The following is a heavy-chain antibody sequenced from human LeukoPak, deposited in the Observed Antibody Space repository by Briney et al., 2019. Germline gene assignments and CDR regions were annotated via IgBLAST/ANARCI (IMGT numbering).Heavy chain of an antibody. J-gene: IGHJ4*02. CDR2: INPNSGGT. V-gene: IGHV1-2*06. Sequence: GASVKVSCKASGYTFTGYYMHWVRQAPGQGLEWMGRINPNSGGTNYAQKFQGRVTMTRDTSISTAYMELSRLRSDDTAVYYCARAEVTGWFSVFDYWGQGTLVTVSS. CDR1: GYTFTGYY. D-gene: IGHD6-19*01. CDR3: ARAEVTGWFSVFDY.